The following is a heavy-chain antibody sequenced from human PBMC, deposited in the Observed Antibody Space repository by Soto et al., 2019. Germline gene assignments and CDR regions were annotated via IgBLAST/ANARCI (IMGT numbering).Heavy chain of an antibody. D-gene: IGHD2-15*01. CDR2: ISAYNGNT. V-gene: IGHV1-18*01. CDR1: GYTFTSYG. CDR3: AREVADCSGGSCYLIDY. J-gene: IGHJ4*02. Sequence: QVQLVQSGAEVKKPRASVKVSCKASGYTFTSYGISWVRQAPGQGLEWMGWISAYNGNTNYAQQLQGRVTKTTDTAPSTANMELRSLRSDHTAVYYCAREVADCSGGSCYLIDYWGQGTLVTVSS.